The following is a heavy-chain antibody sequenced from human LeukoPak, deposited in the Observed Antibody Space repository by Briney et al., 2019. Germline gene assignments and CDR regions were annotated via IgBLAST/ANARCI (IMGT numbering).Heavy chain of an antibody. CDR1: GFTFNSYE. CDR2: ISSSGSTI. J-gene: IGHJ3*02. Sequence: GGPLTLSCAASGFTFNSYEMNWVRQAPGKGLEGVSYISSSGSTIYYADSVKGRFTISRDNDKNSLYLQMNSLRAEDTAVYYCARDVRNSYCGGDCPTSYVFDIWGQGTMVTVSS. CDR3: ARDVRNSYCGGDCPTSYVFDI. V-gene: IGHV3-48*03. D-gene: IGHD2-21*02.